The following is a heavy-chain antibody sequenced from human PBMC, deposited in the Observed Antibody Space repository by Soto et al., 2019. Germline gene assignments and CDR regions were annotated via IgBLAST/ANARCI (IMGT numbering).Heavy chain of an antibody. CDR3: ARVASKNWFDP. CDR1: VYTFTSYG. CDR2: ISAYNGNT. Sequence: VSWRASVYTFTSYGISWVRQAPGQGLEWMGWISAYNGNTNYAQKLQGRVTMTTDTSTSTAYMELRSLRSDDTAVYYCARVASKNWFDPWGQGTLVTVSS. V-gene: IGHV1-18*01. J-gene: IGHJ5*02.